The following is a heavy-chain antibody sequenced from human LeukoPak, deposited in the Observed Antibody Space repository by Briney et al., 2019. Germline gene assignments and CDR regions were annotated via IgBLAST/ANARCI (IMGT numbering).Heavy chain of an antibody. D-gene: IGHD3-22*01. CDR2: INPNSGGT. CDR3: ARDQDYYDSSGYHY. CDR1: GYTFTGYY. Sequence: ASVTVSCTASGYTFTGYYMHWVRQAPGQGLEWMGWINPNSGGTNYAQKFQGRVTMTRDTSISTAYMELSRLRSDDTAVYYCARDQDYYDSSGYHYWGQGTLVTVSS. J-gene: IGHJ4*02. V-gene: IGHV1-2*02.